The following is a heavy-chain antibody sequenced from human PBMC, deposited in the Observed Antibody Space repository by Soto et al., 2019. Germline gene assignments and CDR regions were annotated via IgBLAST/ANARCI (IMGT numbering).Heavy chain of an antibody. V-gene: IGHV4-59*01. CDR2: IYYSGST. D-gene: IGHD2-21*02. CDR1: GGSISTYY. CDR3: ARHPSDFWFDP. J-gene: IGHJ5*02. Sequence: SETLSLTCTFSGGSISTYYWSWIRQPPGKGLEWIGYIYYSGSTNYNPSLKSRVTISVDTSKNQFSLKLRSVTAADTAVYYCARHPSDFWFDPWGQGTLVTVS.